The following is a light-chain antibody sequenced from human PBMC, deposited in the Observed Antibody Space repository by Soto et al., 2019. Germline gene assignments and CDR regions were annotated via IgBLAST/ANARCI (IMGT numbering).Light chain of an antibody. CDR1: QTISNW. V-gene: IGKV1-5*01. J-gene: IGKJ2*02. CDR3: QHSNSHLCT. Sequence: DIQMTQSPSSLSASVGDRVTITCRASQTISNWLAWYQQKPGRAPKLLIYAASTLESGVPSRFSGRGSGTEFTLTISSLQPDHFATYYCQHSNSHLCTFGQGTKLEIK. CDR2: AAS.